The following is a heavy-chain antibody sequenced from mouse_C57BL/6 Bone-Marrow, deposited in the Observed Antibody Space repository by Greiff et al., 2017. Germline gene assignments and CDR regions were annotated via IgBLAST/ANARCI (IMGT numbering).Heavy chain of an antibody. V-gene: IGHV1-50*01. J-gene: IGHJ2*01. Sequence: QVQLQQPGAELVKPGASVKLSCKASGYTFTSYWMQWVKQRPGQGLEWIGEIDPSDSYTNYNQKFTGKATLTVDTSSSTAYMQLSSLTSEDAAVYYCARGFYYFDYWGQGTTLTVSS. CDR1: GYTFTSYW. CDR2: IDPSDSYT. CDR3: ARGFYYFDY.